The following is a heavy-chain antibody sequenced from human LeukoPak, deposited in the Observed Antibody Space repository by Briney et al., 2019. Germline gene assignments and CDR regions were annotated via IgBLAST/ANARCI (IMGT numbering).Heavy chain of an antibody. D-gene: IGHD1-1*01. J-gene: IGHJ4*02. CDR1: GYNFGSYW. V-gene: IGHV5-10-1*01. CDR3: ARCRNDDSITLDN. Sequence: GESLQISCKGSGYNFGSYWISWVRQTPGKGLEWMGRIDPRDSYINYSPSFQGHVTISVDKSISTAHLQWSSLKASDTAIYYCARCRNDDSITLDNWGQGTPVTVSS. CDR2: IDPRDSYI.